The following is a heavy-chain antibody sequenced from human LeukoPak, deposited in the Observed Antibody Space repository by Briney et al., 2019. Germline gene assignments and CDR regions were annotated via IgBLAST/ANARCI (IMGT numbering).Heavy chain of an antibody. CDR1: GYTFTGYY. D-gene: IGHD3-22*01. J-gene: IGHJ4*02. CDR3: AIQTYYYDSSGYIKGLGFDY. V-gene: IGHV1-2*02. Sequence: GASVKVSCKASGYTFTGYYTHWVRQAPGQGLEWMGWINPNSGGTNYAQKFQGRVTMTRDTSISTAYMELSRLRSDDTAVYYCAIQTYYYDSSGYIKGLGFDYWGQGTLVTVSS. CDR2: INPNSGGT.